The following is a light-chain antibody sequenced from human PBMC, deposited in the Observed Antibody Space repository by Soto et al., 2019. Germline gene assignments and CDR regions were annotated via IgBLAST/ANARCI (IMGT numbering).Light chain of an antibody. CDR1: QNVNSN. CDR2: VAS. CDR3: QQYNNWPFT. Sequence: EIVLTQSPATLSVSPGESATLSCRASQNVNSNLAWYQQKPGQAPRFLIDVASTRATGIPARFSGSGSGTEFTLTISSLQSEDFAVYYCQQYNNWPFTFGQGTKLEIQ. J-gene: IGKJ2*01. V-gene: IGKV3-15*01.